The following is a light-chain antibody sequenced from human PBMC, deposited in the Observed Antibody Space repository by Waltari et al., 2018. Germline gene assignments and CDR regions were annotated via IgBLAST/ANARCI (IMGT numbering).Light chain of an antibody. V-gene: IGKV1-39*01. CDR3: QQSYSTPLT. Sequence: DIQMTQSPSSLSASVGERVTITCRASQSISSYLNWYQQKPGKAPKLLIYAASSLQSGGPSRLSGSGSGTDFTLTISSLQPEDFATYYCQQSYSTPLTFGGGTKVEIK. CDR2: AAS. J-gene: IGKJ4*01. CDR1: QSISSY.